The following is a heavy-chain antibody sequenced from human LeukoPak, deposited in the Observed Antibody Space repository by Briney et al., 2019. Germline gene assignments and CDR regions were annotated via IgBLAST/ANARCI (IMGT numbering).Heavy chain of an antibody. Sequence: GGSLRLSCAASGVTVSGSYTSWVRQAPGKGLEWVSVIYTSGDTYYADSVEGRFTISRDSSKNTLYLQMNTLRTEDTAVYYCVRVRYSGSWFPVPNFDCWGQGTLVTVSS. CDR1: GVTVSGSY. CDR2: IYTSGDT. CDR3: VRVRYSGSWFPVPNFDC. J-gene: IGHJ4*02. V-gene: IGHV3-66*01. D-gene: IGHD1-26*01.